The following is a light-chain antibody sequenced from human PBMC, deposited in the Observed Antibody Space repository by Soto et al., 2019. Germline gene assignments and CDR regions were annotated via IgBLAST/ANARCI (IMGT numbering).Light chain of an antibody. V-gene: IGKV3-11*01. J-gene: IGKJ1*01. CDR1: QSVSSY. Sequence: EIVLTQSPATLSLSPGERATLSCRASQSVSSYLAWYQQKPGQAPRLLIYDASNGATGIPARFSGSGSGTDFTLTISSLEPEDFAVYYCQQRSNWPPPITFGQGTKVDIK. CDR3: QQRSNWPPPIT. CDR2: DAS.